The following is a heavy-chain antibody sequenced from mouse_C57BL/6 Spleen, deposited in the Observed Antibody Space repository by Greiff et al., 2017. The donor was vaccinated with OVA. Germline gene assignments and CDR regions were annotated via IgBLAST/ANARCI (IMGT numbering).Heavy chain of an antibody. D-gene: IGHD2-4*01. J-gene: IGHJ4*01. CDR3: ARCDYPPCYAMDY. Sequence: EVKLVESVAELVRPGASVKLSCTASGFNIKNTYMHWVKQRPEQGLEWIGRIDPANGNTKYAPKFQGKATITADTSSNTAYLQLSSLTSEDTAIYYCARCDYPPCYAMDYWGQGTSVTVSS. V-gene: IGHV14-3*01. CDR1: GFNIKNTY. CDR2: IDPANGNT.